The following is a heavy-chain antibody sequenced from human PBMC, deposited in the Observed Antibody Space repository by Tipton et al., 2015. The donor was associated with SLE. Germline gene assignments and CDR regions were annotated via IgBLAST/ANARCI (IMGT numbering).Heavy chain of an antibody. CDR1: GDSISSSSYY. D-gene: IGHD5-12*01. J-gene: IGHJ3*02. V-gene: IGHV4-39*07. CDR2: VYYSGRT. Sequence: TLSLTCTVSGDSISSSSYYWGWIRQSPGKGLEWIGNVYYSGRTYYNPSLKSRVSISLDMSRNQFSLRLNSGTAADTAVYYCARQHGYRGHDSVDAFDIWGQGTSVAVSA. CDR3: ARQHGYRGHDSVDAFDI.